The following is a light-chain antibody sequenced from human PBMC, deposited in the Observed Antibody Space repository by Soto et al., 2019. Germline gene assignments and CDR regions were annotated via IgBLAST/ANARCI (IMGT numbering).Light chain of an antibody. J-gene: IGLJ1*01. CDR3: QTWGTGPYV. CDR1: SGHSSYA. CDR2: LNSDGSH. V-gene: IGLV4-69*01. Sequence: QLVLTQSRSASASLGAAVKLTSTLSSGHSSYAIAWHQQQPEKGPRYLMKLNSDGSHSKGDGIPDRFSGSSSGAERYLTISSLQSQDEADYYCQTWGTGPYVFGTGTKVTVL.